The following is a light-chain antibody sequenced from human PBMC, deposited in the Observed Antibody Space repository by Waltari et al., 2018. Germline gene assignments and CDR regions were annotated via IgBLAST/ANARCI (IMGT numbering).Light chain of an antibody. J-gene: IGKJ4*01. V-gene: IGKV3-11*01. CDR1: QSISSY. CDR3: QQRSNWRSIT. CDR2: DAS. Sequence: DILLTPSPATLSFSPGESATLPCRASQSISSYLAWYQQKPGQAPRLLIYDASNRATGIPARFSGSGSGTDFTLTISSLEPEDFAVYYCQQRSNWRSITFGGGTKVEIK.